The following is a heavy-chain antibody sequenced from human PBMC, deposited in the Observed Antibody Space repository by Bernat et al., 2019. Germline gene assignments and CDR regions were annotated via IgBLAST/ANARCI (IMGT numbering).Heavy chain of an antibody. V-gene: IGHV4-61*02. CDR1: GGSISSGSYY. J-gene: IGHJ4*02. Sequence: QVQLQESGPGLVKPSQTLSLTCTVSGGSISSGSYYWSWIRQPAGKGLEWIGRIYTSGSTNYNPSLKSRVTISVDTSKNQFSLQLSSVTAADTAVYYCAREYTVTTLDSENQNNWGQGTLVTVSS. D-gene: IGHD4-17*01. CDR2: IYTSGST. CDR3: AREYTVTTLDSENQNN.